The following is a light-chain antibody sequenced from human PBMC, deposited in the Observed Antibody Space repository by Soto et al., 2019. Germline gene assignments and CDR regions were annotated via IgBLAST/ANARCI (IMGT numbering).Light chain of an antibody. CDR1: QSVNSN. CDR2: GAS. Sequence: EIMMTQSPVTLSVSPGERATLSCRASQSVNSNLAWYQQKPGQAPRLLIYGASTRATGIPASFIGNASGTEFTLTASSLQPEDFAVYYCQQYNNWPFTFGPGTKVDIK. V-gene: IGKV3-15*01. CDR3: QQYNNWPFT. J-gene: IGKJ3*01.